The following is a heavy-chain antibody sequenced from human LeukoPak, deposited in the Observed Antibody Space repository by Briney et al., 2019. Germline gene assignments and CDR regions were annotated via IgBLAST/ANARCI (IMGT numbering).Heavy chain of an antibody. D-gene: IGHD2-8*02. V-gene: IGHV3-23*01. CDR2: ISGSGGST. Sequence: PGGSLRLSCAASGFTFSSYAMSWSGKPPGKGLKGVSAISGSGGSTYYADSVKGRFTIPRDNSKNTLYLQMNSLRAEDTAVYYCANTDYYYGMDVWGQGTTVTVSS. CDR3: ANTDYYYGMDV. J-gene: IGHJ6*02. CDR1: GFTFSSYA.